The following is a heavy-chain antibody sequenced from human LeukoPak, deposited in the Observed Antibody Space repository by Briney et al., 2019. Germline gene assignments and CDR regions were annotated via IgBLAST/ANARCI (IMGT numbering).Heavy chain of an antibody. CDR2: IYYSEST. J-gene: IGHJ3*02. CDR3: ARSGGGIVATILAFDI. V-gene: IGHV4-39*01. CDR1: GVPISSSSYY. D-gene: IGHD5-12*01. Sequence: SETLSLTCSVSGVPISSSSYYWGWIRQPPGKGLEWIGTIYYSESTYYSPALKSRVTISVDTYKIQVSLKLSSETAADTAVYYCARSGGGIVATILAFDIWGQGTMVTVSS.